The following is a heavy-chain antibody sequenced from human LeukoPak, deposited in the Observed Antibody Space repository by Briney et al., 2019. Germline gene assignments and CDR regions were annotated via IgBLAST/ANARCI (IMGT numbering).Heavy chain of an antibody. Sequence: PGGSLRLSCAASGFTFSSYAMSWVRQAPGKGLEWVSAISGSGGSTYYADSVKGRFTISRDNSKNTLYLQMNSLRAEDTAVYYCAKDRTGLRTMADYYGMDVWGQGTTVTVSS. J-gene: IGHJ6*02. CDR3: AKDRTGLRTMADYYGMDV. V-gene: IGHV3-23*01. D-gene: IGHD4/OR15-4a*01. CDR2: ISGSGGST. CDR1: GFTFSSYA.